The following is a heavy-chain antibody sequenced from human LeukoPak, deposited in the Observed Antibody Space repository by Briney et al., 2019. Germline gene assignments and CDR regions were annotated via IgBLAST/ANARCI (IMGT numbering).Heavy chain of an antibody. Sequence: SETLSLTCTVSGGSISSSSYYWGWHPQPPGQGLEWNGSIYYSGSTYYNPSLKSRVTISVDTSKNQFSLMLSSRTAADTAVYYWAGYRSRDGYNRIDYWCQGTLATVSS. CDR3: AGYRSRDGYNRIDY. D-gene: IGHD5-24*01. CDR1: GGSISSSSYY. CDR2: IYYSGST. V-gene: IGHV4-39*01. J-gene: IGHJ4*02.